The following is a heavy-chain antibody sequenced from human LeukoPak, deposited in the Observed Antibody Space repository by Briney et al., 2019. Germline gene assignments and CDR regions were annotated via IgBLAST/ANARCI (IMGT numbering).Heavy chain of an antibody. Sequence: PGRSLRLSCAASGFTFSNYGMHWVRQAPGKGLEWVAVISYDGSNKYYADSVKGRFTVSRDNSKNTLYLQMNSLRAEDTAVYYCAKDLSSSCSFDYWGQGTLVTVSS. CDR1: GFTFSNYG. J-gene: IGHJ4*02. V-gene: IGHV3-30*18. CDR2: ISYDGSNK. CDR3: AKDLSSSCSFDY. D-gene: IGHD6-13*01.